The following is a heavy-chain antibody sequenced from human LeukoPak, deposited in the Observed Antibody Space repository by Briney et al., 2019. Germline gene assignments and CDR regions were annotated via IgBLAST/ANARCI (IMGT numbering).Heavy chain of an antibody. J-gene: IGHJ4*02. Sequence: GRSLRLSGAASGFPFTSYAMHGVRQAPGEGLEWVAVISYDGSNKYYADSVKGRFTISRDNSKNTLYLQMNSLRAEDTAVYYCARDRYYYDSSGYYPFGYWVQGTLVTVSS. V-gene: IGHV3-30-3*01. CDR1: GFPFTSYA. CDR3: ARDRYYYDSSGYYPFGY. D-gene: IGHD3-22*01. CDR2: ISYDGSNK.